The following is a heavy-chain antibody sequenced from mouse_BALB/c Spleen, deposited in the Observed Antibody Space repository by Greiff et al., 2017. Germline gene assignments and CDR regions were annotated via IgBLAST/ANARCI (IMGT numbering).Heavy chain of an antibody. D-gene: IGHD2-2*01. Sequence: QVQLQQSGAELVKPGASVKLSCKASGYTFTSYYMYWVKQRPGQGLEWIGEINPSNGGTNFNEKFKGKATLTADKSSSTAYMQLSSLTSEDSAVYFCAIYYGYYFDYWGQGTTLTVSS. CDR1: GYTFTSYY. CDR3: AIYYGYYFDY. V-gene: IGHV1-53*01. J-gene: IGHJ2*01. CDR2: INPSNGGT.